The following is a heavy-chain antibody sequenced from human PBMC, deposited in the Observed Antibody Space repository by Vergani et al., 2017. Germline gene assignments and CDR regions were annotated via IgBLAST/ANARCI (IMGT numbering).Heavy chain of an antibody. Sequence: EVQLVESGGGLVQPGGSLRLSCAASGFTFSSYDMHWVRQATGKGLEWVSAIGTAGDTYYPGSVKGRFTISRENAKNSLYLQMNSLRAGDTAVYYCAREVNRRSTSTPLSYWGQGTLVTVSS. CDR1: GFTFSSYD. V-gene: IGHV3-13*01. CDR3: AREVNRRSTSTPLSY. D-gene: IGHD2-2*01. J-gene: IGHJ4*02. CDR2: IGTAGDT.